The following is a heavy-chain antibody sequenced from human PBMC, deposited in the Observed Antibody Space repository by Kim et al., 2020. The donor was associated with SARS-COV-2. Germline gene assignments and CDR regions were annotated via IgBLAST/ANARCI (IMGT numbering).Heavy chain of an antibody. CDR1: GFIFSDHY. D-gene: IGHD1-26*01. J-gene: IGHJ4*02. CDR3: ARDLGRRNGFFDY. CDR2: VRNKANSYTA. V-gene: IGHV3-72*01. Sequence: GGSLRLSCAASGFIFSDHYMDWVRQAPGKGLEWVGRVRNKANSYTAEYAASVKGRFTISRDDSKNSLDLQMNSLKTEDTAVYYCARDLGRRNGFFDYWGQGTLVTVSS.